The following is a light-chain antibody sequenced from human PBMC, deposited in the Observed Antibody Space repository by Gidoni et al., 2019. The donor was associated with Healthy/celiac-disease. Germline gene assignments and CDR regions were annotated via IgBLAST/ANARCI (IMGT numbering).Light chain of an antibody. CDR2: QDS. CDR1: KLGDKY. J-gene: IGLJ2*01. CDR3: QAWDSSTVV. Sequence: ELTQPPSVSVSPGQTASITCSGDKLGDKYACWYQQKPGQSPVLVIYQDSKRPSGIPARFSGSNSGNTATLTISGTQAMDEADYYCQAWDSSTVVFGGGTKLTVL. V-gene: IGLV3-1*01.